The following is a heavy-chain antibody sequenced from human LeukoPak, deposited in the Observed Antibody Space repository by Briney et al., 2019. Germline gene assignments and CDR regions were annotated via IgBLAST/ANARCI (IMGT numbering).Heavy chain of an antibody. V-gene: IGHV4-39*01. CDR2: IYYSATT. CDR3: ARLPSTVFRIFDY. J-gene: IGHJ4*02. D-gene: IGHD2-15*01. Sequence: SETLSLTCTVSGGSISSSSYYWGWIRQPPGKGLEWIGTIYYSATTYYNPSLKIRVTISVDTSNIHFSLKLSSVTAADTAVYYCARLPSTVFRIFDYWGQGALVTVSS. CDR1: GGSISSSSYY.